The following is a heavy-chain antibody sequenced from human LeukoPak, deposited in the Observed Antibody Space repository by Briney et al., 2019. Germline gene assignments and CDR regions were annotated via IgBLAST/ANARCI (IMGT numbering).Heavy chain of an antibody. CDR2: IYYTGST. CDR1: GGSISSSNW. CDR3: ARDNIVVVAATRAYYFDY. J-gene: IGHJ4*02. Sequence: SGTLSLTCAVSGGSISSSNWWSWVRQPPGKGLEWIGSIYYTGSTYYNPSLKSRVTISVDTSKNQFSLKLSSVTAADTAVYYCARDNIVVVAATRAYYFDYWGQGTLVTVSS. D-gene: IGHD2-15*01. V-gene: IGHV4-4*02.